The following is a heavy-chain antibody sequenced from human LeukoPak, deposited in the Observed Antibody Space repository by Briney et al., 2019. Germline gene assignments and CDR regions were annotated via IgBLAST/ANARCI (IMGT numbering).Heavy chain of an antibody. V-gene: IGHV3-23*01. CDR2: ISRTGSNP. J-gene: IGHJ4*02. CDR1: GFTFYSYT. CDR3: AREQSIYAYFDY. D-gene: IGHD3-10*01. Sequence: PGGSLRLSCEASGFTFYSYTMNWLRQTPEKGLEWVASISRTGSNPYYADSVKGRFTISRDNSKNTLYLQLNSLRVEDTAVYFCAREQSIYAYFDYWGQGTLVTVSS.